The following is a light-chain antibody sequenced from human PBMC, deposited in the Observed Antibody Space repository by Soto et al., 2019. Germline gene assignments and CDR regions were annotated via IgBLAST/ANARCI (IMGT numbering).Light chain of an antibody. J-gene: IGKJ5*01. CDR1: QSAGNF. Sequence: EVVMTQSPATLSVSPGETASLSCRASQSAGNFLAWYQQKTGQAPSLLIYYISTRATGIPARFSGSGYGTEFTLTINSLQPEDSAVYYCQQHNQWPITFGQGTRLEIK. CDR3: QQHNQWPIT. CDR2: YIS. V-gene: IGKV3D-15*01.